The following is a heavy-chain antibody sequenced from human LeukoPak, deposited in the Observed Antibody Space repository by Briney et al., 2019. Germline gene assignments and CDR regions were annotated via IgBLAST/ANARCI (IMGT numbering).Heavy chain of an antibody. V-gene: IGHV1-58*02. Sequence: ASXXXSCKASGFTFTSSAMQWVGQARGQRGEGIGWIVVGRGNTNYAQKFQERGTITRDRDTSTAYMELSSLRSEDTAVYYCAATLRFLERLYMDVWGKGTTVTVSS. CDR3: AATLRFLERLYMDV. CDR2: IVVGRGNT. J-gene: IGHJ6*03. D-gene: IGHD3-3*01. CDR1: GFTFTSSA.